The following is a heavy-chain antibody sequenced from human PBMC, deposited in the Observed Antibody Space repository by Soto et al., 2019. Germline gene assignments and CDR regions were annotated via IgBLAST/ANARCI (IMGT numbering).Heavy chain of an antibody. V-gene: IGHV4-31*03. Sequence: PSETLSLTCTVSGSSISSGGYYWSWIRQHPGKGLEWIGYIYYSGSTYYNPSLKSRVTISVDTSKNQFSLKLSSVTAADTAVYYCARVTYYYDSSGYNFDYWGQGTLVTVSS. CDR1: GSSISSGGYY. CDR2: IYYSGST. CDR3: ARVTYYYDSSGYNFDY. D-gene: IGHD3-22*01. J-gene: IGHJ4*02.